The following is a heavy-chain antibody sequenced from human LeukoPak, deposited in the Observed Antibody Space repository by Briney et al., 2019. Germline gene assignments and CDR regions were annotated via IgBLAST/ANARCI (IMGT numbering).Heavy chain of an antibody. Sequence: GGSLRLSCVASGFTFSSHAMSWVRQAPGKGLEWVSTVGTGFDTYYTDSVKGRFTISRDNSKNTLSLQMSSLRAEDTATYYCTKNVPGRAVDYWGQGTLVTVSS. D-gene: IGHD2-15*01. CDR1: GFTFSSHA. V-gene: IGHV3-23*01. CDR3: TKNVPGRAVDY. CDR2: VGTGFDT. J-gene: IGHJ4*02.